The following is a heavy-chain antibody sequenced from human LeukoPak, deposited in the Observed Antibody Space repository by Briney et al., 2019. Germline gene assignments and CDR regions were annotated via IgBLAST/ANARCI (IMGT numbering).Heavy chain of an antibody. D-gene: IGHD2-2*01. Sequence: KESGPTLVKPTQTLTLTCSFSGFSLSTSGVGVGWIRQPPGKALEWLALIYWNDDKRYSPSLKSRLTITKDTSKNQVVLTMTNMDPVDTATYYCTHTNNDHCSSTSCSYYFDYWGQGTLVTVSS. V-gene: IGHV2-5*01. CDR3: THTNNDHCSSTSCSYYFDY. CDR2: IYWNDDK. J-gene: IGHJ4*02. CDR1: GFSLSTSGVG.